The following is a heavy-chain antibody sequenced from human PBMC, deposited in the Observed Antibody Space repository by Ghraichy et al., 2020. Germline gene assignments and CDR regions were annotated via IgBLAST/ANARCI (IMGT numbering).Heavy chain of an antibody. CDR3: APGGWEPPGY. CDR2: IRDSGGST. J-gene: IGHJ4*02. V-gene: IGHV3-23*01. CDR1: GFPFSSYA. D-gene: IGHD1-26*01. Sequence: GGSLRLSCAASGFPFSSYAISWVRQAPGKGLEWVSAIRDSGGSTYYADSVKGRFTISRDNSKNTLYLHMNSLRAEDTAVYYCAPGGWEPPGYWGQGTLVTVSS.